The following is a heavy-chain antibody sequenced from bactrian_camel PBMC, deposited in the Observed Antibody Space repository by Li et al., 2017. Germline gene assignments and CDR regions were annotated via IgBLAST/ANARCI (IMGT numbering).Heavy chain of an antibody. J-gene: IGHJ4*01. CDR2: ITNDSTGT. Sequence: DVQLVESGGGVVQSGESLRLSCATSGFPFSRFAFTWARQPPGKGLEWVSSITNDSTGTYYSDSVKGRFTVARDNAKSTVYLDLTNLKTEDTAVYYCVRGRAVNDFQIRSQGTQVTVS. CDR1: GFPFSRFA. V-gene: IGHV3S40*01.